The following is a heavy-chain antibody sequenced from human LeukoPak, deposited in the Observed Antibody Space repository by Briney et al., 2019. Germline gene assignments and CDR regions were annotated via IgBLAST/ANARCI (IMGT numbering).Heavy chain of an antibody. V-gene: IGHV4-59*08. CDR3: ARHYISGYFFDY. Sequence: SETLSLTCSVSGGSISSHYWSWIRQPPGKGLEWIGYVSYSGSTNYNPSLKSRVTISVDTSKNQFSLKLSSVTAADTAVYYCARHYISGYFFDYWGQGTLVTVSS. J-gene: IGHJ4*02. CDR1: GGSISSHY. CDR2: VSYSGST. D-gene: IGHD1-14*01.